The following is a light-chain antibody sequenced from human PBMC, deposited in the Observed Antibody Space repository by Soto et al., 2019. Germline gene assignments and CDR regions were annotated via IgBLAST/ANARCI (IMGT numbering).Light chain of an antibody. CDR3: LQDYTYPWT. CDR1: QSISSY. V-gene: IGKV1-6*01. CDR2: AAS. Sequence: IQMTQSPSSLSASVGDRVTITCRASQSISSYLNWYQQKPGKAPNLLIYAASSLRSGVPSRFSGSGSGTHFTLTINSLQAEDSATYFCLQDYTYPWTFGQGTKVDIK. J-gene: IGKJ1*01.